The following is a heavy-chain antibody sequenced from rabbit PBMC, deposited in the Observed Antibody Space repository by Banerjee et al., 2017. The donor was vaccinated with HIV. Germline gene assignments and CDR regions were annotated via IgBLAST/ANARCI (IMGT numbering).Heavy chain of an antibody. D-gene: IGHD1-1*01. CDR2: IDTTSGST. J-gene: IGHJ4*01. CDR1: GFDLSSYYL. V-gene: IGHV1S43*01. CDR3: ASHYIADTFGLYF. Sequence: QSLEESGGDLVQPEGSLTLTCKASGFDLSSYYLMSWVRQAPGKGLEWIARIDTTSGSTDYASGGNGRFPIPRSTSLNTVPLQMTSLTAADTPTYFCASHYIADTFGLYFWGPGTLVTVS.